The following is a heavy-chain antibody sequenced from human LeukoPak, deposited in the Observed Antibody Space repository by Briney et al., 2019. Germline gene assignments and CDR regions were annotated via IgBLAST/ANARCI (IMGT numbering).Heavy chain of an antibody. CDR2: IYYSGST. V-gene: IGHV4-59*08. CDR1: GGSISSYY. J-gene: IGHJ4*02. CDR3: ARHESGETVTPFDY. Sequence: KPSETLSLTCTVSGGSISSYYWSWIRQPPGKGLEWIGYIYYSGSTNYNPSLKSRVTISVDTSKNQFSLKLSSVTAADTAVYYCARHESGETVTPFDYWGQGTLVTVSS. D-gene: IGHD4-17*01.